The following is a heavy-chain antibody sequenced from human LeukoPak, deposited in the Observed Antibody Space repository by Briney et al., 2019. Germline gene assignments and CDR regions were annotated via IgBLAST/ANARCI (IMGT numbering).Heavy chain of an antibody. CDR1: GFTFSSYG. Sequence: GGSLRLSCAASGFTFSSYGMHWVRQAPGKGLEWVAVISYDGSNKYYADSVKGRFTISRDNSKNTLYLQMNSLRAEDTAVYYCAKALGGDYTVYVIDYWGQGTLVTVSS. J-gene: IGHJ4*02. V-gene: IGHV3-30*18. CDR2: ISYDGSNK. D-gene: IGHD4-17*01. CDR3: AKALGGDYTVYVIDY.